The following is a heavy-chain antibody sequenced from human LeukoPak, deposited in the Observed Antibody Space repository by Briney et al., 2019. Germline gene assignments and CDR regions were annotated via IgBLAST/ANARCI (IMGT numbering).Heavy chain of an antibody. CDR3: ARASREWLSPYYFDY. D-gene: IGHD3-3*01. CDR1: GGTFSSYT. J-gene: IGHJ4*02. CDR2: IIPILGIA. Sequence: ASVKVSCKASGGTFSSYTISWVRQAPGQGLEWMGSIIPILGIAKYAQKFQGRVTITADKSTSTAYMELSSLRSEDTAVYYCARASREWLSPYYFDYWGQGTLVTVSS. V-gene: IGHV1-69*02.